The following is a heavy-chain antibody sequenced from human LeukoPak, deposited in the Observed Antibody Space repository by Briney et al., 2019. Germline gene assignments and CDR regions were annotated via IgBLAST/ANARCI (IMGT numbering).Heavy chain of an antibody. CDR1: GFTVSSNS. CDR3: ATVVRCGGDCYWYFDL. J-gene: IGHJ2*01. Sequence: QPGGSLRLSCAASGFTVSSNSMSWVRQAPGKGLEWVSVIYSGGSTYYADSVKGRFTISRDNSKNTLYLQMNSLRAEDTAVYYCATVVRCGGDCYWYFDLWGRGTLVTVSS. D-gene: IGHD2-21*02. V-gene: IGHV3-53*01. CDR2: IYSGGST.